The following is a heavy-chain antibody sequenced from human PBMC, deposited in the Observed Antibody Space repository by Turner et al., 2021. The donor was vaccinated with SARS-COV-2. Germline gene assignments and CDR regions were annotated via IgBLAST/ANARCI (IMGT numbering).Heavy chain of an antibody. J-gene: IGHJ4*02. CDR2: MTSDGTST. Sequence: EVQLVESGGGLVQPGGSLRLSCADSGFTFRNYWMHWVRQAPGDGLVSVSHMTSDGTSTSYADAVKGRFTSSRDNAKNTLYLQMNSLGAEDTAVYYCARDGDGTVDLDYWGQGTLVTVSS. CDR3: ARDGDGTVDLDY. V-gene: IGHV3-74*01. CDR1: GFTFRNYW. D-gene: IGHD1-7*01.